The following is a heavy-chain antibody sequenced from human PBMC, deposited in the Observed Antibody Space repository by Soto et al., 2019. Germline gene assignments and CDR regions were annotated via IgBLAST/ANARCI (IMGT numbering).Heavy chain of an antibody. Sequence: QVELVQSGAEVKRPGSSVKVSCKASGDTFAFYSINWVRQAPGLGLEWMGSINPILSMSNYAQRFQGRVTMTADKSTSTAYMVLNSLRSEDTAIYYCATSYGSGYRAFDYWGQGALVTVS. D-gene: IGHD3-10*01. CDR2: INPILSMS. V-gene: IGHV1-69*02. CDR1: GDTFAFYS. J-gene: IGHJ4*02. CDR3: ATSYGSGYRAFDY.